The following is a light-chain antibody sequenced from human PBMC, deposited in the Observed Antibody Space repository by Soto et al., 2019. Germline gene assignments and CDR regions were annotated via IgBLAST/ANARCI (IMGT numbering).Light chain of an antibody. Sequence: EIVLTQSPGTLSLSPGERATLSCRASQSVSTNYLAWYQRKPGQAPRLLIYGASSRATDIPNRFSGSGSGTDLTLTITRLKAEDFAVYYCQQYGSAPPTLGQGTKVEIK. J-gene: IGKJ1*01. V-gene: IGKV3-20*01. CDR2: GAS. CDR3: QQYGSAPPT. CDR1: QSVSTNY.